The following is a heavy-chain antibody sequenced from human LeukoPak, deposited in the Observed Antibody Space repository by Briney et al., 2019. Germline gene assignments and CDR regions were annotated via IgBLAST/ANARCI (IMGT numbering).Heavy chain of an antibody. J-gene: IGHJ4*02. CDR2: IYHRGSP. Sequence: SETLSLTCTVSGYSISSGYYWGWIRQPPGKGLEWIGSIYHRGSPYYNPSLKSRVTISVDTSKNQFSPKLSSVTAADTAVYYCAREKTAAGTGYWGQGTLVTVSS. CDR1: GYSISSGYY. D-gene: IGHD6-13*01. CDR3: AREKTAAGTGY. V-gene: IGHV4-38-2*02.